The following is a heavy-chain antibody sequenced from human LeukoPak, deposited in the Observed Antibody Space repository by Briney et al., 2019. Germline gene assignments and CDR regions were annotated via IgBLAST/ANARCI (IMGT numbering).Heavy chain of an antibody. CDR1: GGSISSYY. CDR3: ARGASSRDWFDP. J-gene: IGHJ5*02. V-gene: IGHV4-59*01. CDR2: IYYSGST. Sequence: SETLSLTCTVSGGSISSYYWSWIRQPPGKGLEWIGYIYYSGSTNYNPFHKSRVTISVDTSKNQFSLKLSSVTAADTAVYYCARGASSRDWFDPWGQGTLVTVSS.